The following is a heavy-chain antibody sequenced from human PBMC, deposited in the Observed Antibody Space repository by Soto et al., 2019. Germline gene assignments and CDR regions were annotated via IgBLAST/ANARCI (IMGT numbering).Heavy chain of an antibody. CDR1: GGSISSSSYY. D-gene: IGHD6-19*01. CDR3: ASSRGWYTGEVDY. V-gene: IGHV4-39*01. J-gene: IGHJ4*02. Sequence: SETLSLTCTVSGGSISSSSYYWGWIRQPPGKGLEWIGSIYYSGSTYYNPTLKSRVTISVDTSKKQFSLKLSSVTAADTAVYYCASSRGWYTGEVDYWGQGTLVTVSS. CDR2: IYYSGST.